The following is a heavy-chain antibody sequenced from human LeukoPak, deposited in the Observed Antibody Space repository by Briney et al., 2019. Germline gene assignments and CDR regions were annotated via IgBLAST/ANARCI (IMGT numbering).Heavy chain of an antibody. CDR2: ISYDGSNK. D-gene: IGHD3-22*01. CDR1: GFTFSSYA. Sequence: GRSLRLSCAASGFTFSSYAMHWVRQAPGKGLEWVAVISYDGSNKYYADSVKGRFTISRDNSKNTLYLQMNSLRAEDTAVYYCARSRYDSSGYYYWWDYWGQGTLVTVSS. V-gene: IGHV3-30-3*01. CDR3: ARSRYDSSGYYYWWDY. J-gene: IGHJ4*02.